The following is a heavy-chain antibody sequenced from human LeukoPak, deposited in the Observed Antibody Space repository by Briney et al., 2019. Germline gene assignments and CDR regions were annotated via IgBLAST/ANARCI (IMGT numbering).Heavy chain of an antibody. Sequence: ASVKVSCKASGYTFTSYGISWVRQAPGQGLEWMGWISAYNGNTNYAQKPQGRVTMTTDTSTSTAYMELRSLRSDDTAVYYCARDHLVQLWSQGPPFCDYWGQGTLVTVSS. V-gene: IGHV1-18*01. CDR2: ISAYNGNT. CDR3: ARDHLVQLWSQGPPFCDY. CDR1: GYTFTSYG. J-gene: IGHJ4*02. D-gene: IGHD5-18*01.